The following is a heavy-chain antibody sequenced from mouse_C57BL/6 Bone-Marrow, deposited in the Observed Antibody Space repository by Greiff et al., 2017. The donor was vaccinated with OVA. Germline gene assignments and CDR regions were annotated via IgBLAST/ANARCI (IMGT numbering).Heavy chain of an antibody. V-gene: IGHV1-55*01. D-gene: IGHD1-1*01. J-gene: IGHJ2*01. CDR2: IYPGSGST. Sequence: VQLQQPGAELVKPGASVKMSCKASGYTFTSYWITLVKQRPGQGLEWIGDIYPGSGSTNYNEKFKSKATLTVDTSSSTAYMQLSSLTSEDSAVYYCARRDYGSSPYYFDYWGQGTTLTVSS. CDR3: ARRDYGSSPYYFDY. CDR1: GYTFTSYW.